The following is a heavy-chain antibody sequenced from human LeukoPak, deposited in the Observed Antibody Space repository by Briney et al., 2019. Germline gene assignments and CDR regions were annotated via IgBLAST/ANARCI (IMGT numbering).Heavy chain of an antibody. D-gene: IGHD6-13*01. J-gene: IGHJ5*02. CDR2: IIPILGIA. V-gene: IGHV1-69*04. CDR3: ARVLRIAAAGTSWFDP. CDR1: GGTFSSYA. Sequence: GASVKVSCKAPGGTFSSYAISWVRQAPGQGLEWMGRIIPILGIANYAQKFQGRVTITADKSTSTAYMELSSLRSEDTAVYYCARVLRIAAAGTSWFDPWGQGTLVTVSS.